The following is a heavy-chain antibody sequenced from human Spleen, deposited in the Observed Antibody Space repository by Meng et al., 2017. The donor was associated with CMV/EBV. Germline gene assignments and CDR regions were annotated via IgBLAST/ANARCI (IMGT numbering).Heavy chain of an antibody. Sequence: GGSLRLSCAASGFTFSSYGMHWVRQAPGKGLEWVSGISGSGGGRTYADSVKGRFTISRDNSRNTLYLQVNSLRVEDTAVYYCAKEGSAGANRWFDTWGQGTLVTVSS. D-gene: IGHD4/OR15-4a*01. CDR2: ISGSGGGR. V-gene: IGHV3-23*01. CDR1: GFTFSSYG. J-gene: IGHJ5*02. CDR3: AKEGSAGANRWFDT.